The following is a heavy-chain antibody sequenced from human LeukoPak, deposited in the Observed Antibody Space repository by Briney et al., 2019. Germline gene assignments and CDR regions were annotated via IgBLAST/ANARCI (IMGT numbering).Heavy chain of an antibody. V-gene: IGHV3-30*04. CDR1: GFTFSTYA. CDR2: ISFDGVNT. CDR3: ARGQGYESYYYMDV. D-gene: IGHD2-2*01. J-gene: IGHJ6*03. Sequence: GGSLRLSCAASGFTFSTYAIHWVRQAPRKGLEWVAVISFDGVNTFYADSVKGRFTISRDNSNNTVYLQMNNLRPEDTAVFYCARGQGYESYYYMDVWGKGTTVSVSS.